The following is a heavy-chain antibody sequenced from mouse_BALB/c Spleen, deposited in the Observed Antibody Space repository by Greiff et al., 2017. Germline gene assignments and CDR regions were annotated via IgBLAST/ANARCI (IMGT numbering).Heavy chain of an antibody. CDR2: IWGGGST. CDR1: GFSFSSYS. Sequence: VKLVESGPGLVAPSQSLSITCTVSGFSFSSYSVYWVRQPPGKGLEWLGMIWGGGSTDYNSALKSRLSISKDNSKSQVFLKMNRLQTDDTSMYYCARYYYDYAWFAYWGQGTLVTVSA. V-gene: IGHV2-6-4*01. CDR3: ARYYYDYAWFAY. D-gene: IGHD2-4*01. J-gene: IGHJ3*01.